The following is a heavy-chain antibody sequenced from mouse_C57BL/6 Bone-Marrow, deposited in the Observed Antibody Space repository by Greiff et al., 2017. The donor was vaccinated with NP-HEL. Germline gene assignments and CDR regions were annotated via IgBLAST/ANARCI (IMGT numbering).Heavy chain of an antibody. J-gene: IGHJ3*01. CDR1: GFTFTDYY. V-gene: IGHV7-3*01. Sequence: DVHLVESGGGLVQPGGSLSLSCAASGFTFTDYYMSWVRQPPGKALEWLGFIRNKANGYTTEYSASVKGRFTISRDNSQSILYLQMNALRAEDSATYYCARYRIYYGLAYWGQGTLVTVSA. D-gene: IGHD2-1*01. CDR2: IRNKANGYTT. CDR3: ARYRIYYGLAY.